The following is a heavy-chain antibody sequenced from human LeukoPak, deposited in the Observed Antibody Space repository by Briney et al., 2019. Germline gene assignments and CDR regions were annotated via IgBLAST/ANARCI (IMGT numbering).Heavy chain of an antibody. CDR1: GGSISSSSYY. Sequence: PSETLSLTCIVPGGSISSSSYYWAWIRQSPGKGLEWIGTFSSGGSAYYNPSPTSRVSISKDTSDNQFSLRLYSVTAADTAVYYCARKQTGTMYDVWGQETQVTVSS. CDR3: ARKQTGTMYDV. V-gene: IGHV4-39*07. CDR2: FSSGGSA. J-gene: IGHJ4*02. D-gene: IGHD1-7*01.